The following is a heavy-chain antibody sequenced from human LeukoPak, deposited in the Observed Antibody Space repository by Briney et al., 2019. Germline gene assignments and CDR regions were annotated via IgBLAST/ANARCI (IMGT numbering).Heavy chain of an antibody. CDR1: GYTFTGYY. V-gene: IGHV1-2*02. CDR2: INPSSGGT. CDR3: ARDDPDFPFDY. D-gene: IGHD3-3*01. Sequence: ASVTVSCKASGYTFTGYYIYWVRQAPGQGLEWMGWINPSSGGTGYAQKFQGRVTMTRDTSIYTAYMELSRLTSDDTAVYYCARDDPDFPFDYWGQGTLVTVSS. J-gene: IGHJ4*02.